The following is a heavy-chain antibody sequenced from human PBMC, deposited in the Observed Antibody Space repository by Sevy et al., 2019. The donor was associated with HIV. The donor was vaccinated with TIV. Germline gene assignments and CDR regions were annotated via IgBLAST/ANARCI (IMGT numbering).Heavy chain of an antibody. CDR1: GYTLTELS. Sequence: ASVKVSCKVSGYTLTELSMHWVRQAPGKGLEWMGGFDPEDGETIYAQKFQGRVTMTEDTSTDTAYMELSSLRSEDTAVYYCATETTTSVEALSNEDFDYWGQGTLVTVSS. CDR3: ATETTTSVEALSNEDFDY. CDR2: FDPEDGET. D-gene: IGHD1-1*01. J-gene: IGHJ4*02. V-gene: IGHV1-24*01.